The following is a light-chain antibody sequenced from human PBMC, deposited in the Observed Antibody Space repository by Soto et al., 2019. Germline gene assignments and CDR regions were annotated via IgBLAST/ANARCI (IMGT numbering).Light chain of an antibody. CDR1: QSISNS. J-gene: IGKJ5*01. Sequence: DIQMTQSPSSLSASVGDRVTITCRASQSISNSLNWYQQKPGRAPKLLIYAASSLQSGVPSRFSGSGSGTEFILTISSLQPEDFATFYCQQSYSTPRDFGQGTLLE. V-gene: IGKV1-39*01. CDR3: QQSYSTPRD. CDR2: AAS.